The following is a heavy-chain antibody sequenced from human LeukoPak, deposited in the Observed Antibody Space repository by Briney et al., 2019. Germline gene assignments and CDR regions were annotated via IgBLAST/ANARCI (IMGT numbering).Heavy chain of an antibody. J-gene: IGHJ4*02. V-gene: IGHV1-69*05. D-gene: IGHD3-22*01. CDR3: ARRTGHHYDSSGYFDY. CDR2: IIPIFGTA. CDR1: GGTFSSYA. Sequence: SVKVSCKASGGTFSSYAISWVRQAPGQGLEWMGGIIPIFGTANYAQKFQGRVTITTDESTSTAYMELSSLRSEDTAVYYCARRTGHHYDSSGYFDYWGQGTLVTVSS.